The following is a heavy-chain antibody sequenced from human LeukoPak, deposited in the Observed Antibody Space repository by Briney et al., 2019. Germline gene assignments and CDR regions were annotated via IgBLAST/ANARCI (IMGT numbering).Heavy chain of an antibody. Sequence: GRSLRLSCAASGFTFSSYGMHWVRQAPGKGLEWVAVISYDGSNKYYADSVKGRFTISRDNSKNTLYLQMNSLRAEDTAVYSCLRGMDVWGQGTTVTVSS. CDR2: ISYDGSNK. J-gene: IGHJ6*02. V-gene: IGHV3-30*03. CDR1: GFTFSSYG. CDR3: LRGMDV. D-gene: IGHD3-16*01.